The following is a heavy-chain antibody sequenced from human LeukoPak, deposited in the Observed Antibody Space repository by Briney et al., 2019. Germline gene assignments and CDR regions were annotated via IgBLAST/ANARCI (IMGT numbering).Heavy chain of an antibody. CDR2: IYYSGST. V-gene: IGHV4-59*01. J-gene: IGHJ4*02. CDR1: GGSISSYY. D-gene: IGHD3-9*01. CDR3: ARGPLLRYFDWLLSFDY. Sequence: PSQTLSLTCTVSGGSISSYYWSWIRQPPGKGLEWIGYIYYSGSTNYNPSLKSRVTISVDTSKNQFSLKLSSVTAADTAVYYCARGPLLRYFDWLLSFDYWGQGTLVTVSS.